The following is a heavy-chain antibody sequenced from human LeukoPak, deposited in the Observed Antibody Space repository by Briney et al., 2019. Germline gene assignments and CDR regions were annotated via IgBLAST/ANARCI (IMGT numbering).Heavy chain of an antibody. D-gene: IGHD3-10*01. CDR3: ARWEVRLNAFEM. CDR1: GDSFSGYY. J-gene: IGHJ3*02. V-gene: IGHV4-59*08. Sequence: PSETLSPTCIVSGDSFSGYYWNWIRQPPGKGLEWIGYTHHRGNTPYNPSLKSRVPTSVDTPKNQFSLSLSSVTAADTAVYYCARWEVRLNAFEMWGQGTMVTVSS. CDR2: THHRGNT.